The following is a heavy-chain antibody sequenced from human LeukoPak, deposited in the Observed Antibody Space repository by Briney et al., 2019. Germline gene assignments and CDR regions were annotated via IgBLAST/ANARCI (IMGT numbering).Heavy chain of an antibody. CDR1: GFTFSSYE. D-gene: IGHD3-10*01. CDR2: ISSSGSTI. Sequence: GGSLRLSCAASGFTFSSYEMNWVRQAPGKGLEWVSYISSSGSTIYYADSVKGRFTISRDNSKNTLYLQMNSLRAEDTAVYYCARASMVRGGGFDPWGQGTLVTVSS. CDR3: ARASMVRGGGFDP. J-gene: IGHJ5*02. V-gene: IGHV3-48*03.